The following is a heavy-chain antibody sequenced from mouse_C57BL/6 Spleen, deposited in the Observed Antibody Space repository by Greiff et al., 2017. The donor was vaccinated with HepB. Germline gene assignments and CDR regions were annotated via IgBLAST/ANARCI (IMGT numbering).Heavy chain of an antibody. J-gene: IGHJ1*03. D-gene: IGHD1-1*01. CDR2: IYPGSGST. V-gene: IGHV1-55*01. CDR1: GYTFTSYW. CDR3: ARSVHYGSRTGYFDV. Sequence: QVQLQQPGAELVKPGASVKMSCKASGYTFTSYWITWVKQRPGEGLEWIGDIYPGSGSTNYNEKFKSKATLTVDTSSSTAYMQLSSLTSEDSAVYYGARSVHYGSRTGYFDVWGTGTTVTVSS.